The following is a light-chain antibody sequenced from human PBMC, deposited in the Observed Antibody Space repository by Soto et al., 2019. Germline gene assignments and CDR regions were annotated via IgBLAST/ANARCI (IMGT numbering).Light chain of an antibody. CDR2: EVS. V-gene: IGLV2-23*02. CDR1: SSDVGSYNL. J-gene: IGLJ2*01. CDR3: CSYAGSSTSVV. Sequence: QPASVSGSPGQSITISCTGTSSDVGSYNLVSWYQQYPGKAPKLMIYEVSKRPSGVSNRFSGSKSGNTASLTISGLQAEDEADYYCCSYAGSSTSVVFGGGTKLTVL.